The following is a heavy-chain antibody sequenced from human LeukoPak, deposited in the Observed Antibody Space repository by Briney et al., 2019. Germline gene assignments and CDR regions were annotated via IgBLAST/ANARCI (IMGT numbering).Heavy chain of an antibody. CDR3: AXXXXXGIVGATLKN. CDR1: GYTFTGYY. J-gene: IGHJ4*02. Sequence: AXGYTFTGYYMHWVRQAPGQGLEWMGWINPNSGGTNYAQKFQGRVTMTRDTSIRTAYMEVSRLRSDDTAVYYCAXXXXXGIVGATLKNWGQGTLVTVSS. D-gene: IGHD1-26*01. CDR2: INPNSGGT. V-gene: IGHV1-2*02.